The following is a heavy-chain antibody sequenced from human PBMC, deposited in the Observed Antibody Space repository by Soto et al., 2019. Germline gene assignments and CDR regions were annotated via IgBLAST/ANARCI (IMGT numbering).Heavy chain of an antibody. CDR3: AIDDSNDSSCYSAFDI. J-gene: IGHJ3*02. D-gene: IGHD3-22*01. V-gene: IGHV1-69*06. Sequence: QVQLVQSGAEVKKPWSSVKVSCKASGGTFSIYAISLVRQAPGQGLEWMGGIIPIFGTANYAQKFQGRVTITADKSPSTAYVELSSLGSEDTAVYYCAIDDSNDSSCYSAFDIWGQGTMVTVSS. CDR1: GGTFSIYA. CDR2: IIPIFGTA.